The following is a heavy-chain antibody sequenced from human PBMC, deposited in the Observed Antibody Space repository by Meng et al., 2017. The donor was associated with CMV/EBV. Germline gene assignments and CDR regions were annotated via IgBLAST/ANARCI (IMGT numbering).Heavy chain of an antibody. CDR2: ISAYNGNT. CDR3: ARAWVGEEYYFDY. J-gene: IGHJ4*02. V-gene: IGHV1-18*01. CDR1: DETFTSYG. Sequence: QDQLVQSVADVQKAGASEKVTGKVYDETFTSYGISWVRQAPGQGLEWMGWISAYNGNTNYAQKLQGRVTMNTNTSTSTAYMELRSLRSDDTAVYYCARAWVGEEYYFDYWGQGTLVTVSS. D-gene: IGHD3-10*01.